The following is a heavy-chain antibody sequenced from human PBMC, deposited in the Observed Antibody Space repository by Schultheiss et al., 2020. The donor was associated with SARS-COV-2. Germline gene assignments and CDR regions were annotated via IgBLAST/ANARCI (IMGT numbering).Heavy chain of an antibody. V-gene: IGHV3-21*01. CDR2: ISSSSSYI. Sequence: WGSLRLSCAASGFTFNTYTMNWVRQAPGKGLEWVSSISSSSSYIYYADSLKGRFTISRDNAKNSLYLQMNSLRAEDTAVYYCARDQVQWLVRRNGNWYFDFWGRGTLVTVSS. CDR3: ARDQVQWLVRRNGNWYFDF. D-gene: IGHD6-19*01. CDR1: GFTFNTYT. J-gene: IGHJ2*01.